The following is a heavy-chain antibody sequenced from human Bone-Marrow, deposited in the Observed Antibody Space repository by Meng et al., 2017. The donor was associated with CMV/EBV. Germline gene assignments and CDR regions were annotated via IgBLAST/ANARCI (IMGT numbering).Heavy chain of an antibody. CDR2: IIPILGIA. CDR3: ARHIAATPGWFDP. D-gene: IGHD6-13*01. J-gene: IGHJ5*02. Sequence: SVKVSCKASGGTFSSYTISWVRQAPGQGLEWMGRIIPILGIANYAQKFQGRVTITADKSTSTAYMELSSLRSDDTAVYYCARHIAATPGWFDPWGQGTLVTVSS. CDR1: GGTFSSYT. V-gene: IGHV1-69*02.